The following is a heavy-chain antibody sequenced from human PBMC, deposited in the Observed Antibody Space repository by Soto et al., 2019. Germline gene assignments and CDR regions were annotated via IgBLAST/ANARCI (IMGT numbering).Heavy chain of an antibody. V-gene: IGHV4-39*01. CDR2: IYYTGST. J-gene: IGHJ6*02. CDR3: GRQKEGPYSAYDSFYYYGMDV. Sequence: QLQLQESGPGLVKPSETLSLTCTVSGGSIGSSLNYWGWIRQAPGKGLEWIASIYYTGSTYYSPSLQSRVTISVDTSKNQFSLKLTSVTAADAAVYYCGRQKEGPYSAYDSFYYYGMDVWGQGTKVTV. CDR1: GGSIGSSLNY. D-gene: IGHD5-12*01.